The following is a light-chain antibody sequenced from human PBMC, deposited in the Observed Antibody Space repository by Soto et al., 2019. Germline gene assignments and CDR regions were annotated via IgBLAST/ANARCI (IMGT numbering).Light chain of an antibody. J-gene: IGKJ2*01. CDR3: QQRRSWPPYT. V-gene: IGKV3-11*01. CDR1: QSVSSY. Sequence: EIVLTQSPATLSLSPGERATLSCRASQSVSSYLAWYQHKPGQAPRLLIYDASNRATGIPARFSGSGSGTDFTLTISSLEPEDFAVYYCQQRRSWPPYTFGQGTKLEIK. CDR2: DAS.